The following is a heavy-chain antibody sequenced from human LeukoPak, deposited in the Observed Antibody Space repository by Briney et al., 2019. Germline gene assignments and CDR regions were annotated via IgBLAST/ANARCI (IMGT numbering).Heavy chain of an antibody. V-gene: IGHV3-7*04. Sequence: GGSLRLSCAASGFTFSSYWMSWVRQAPGKGLEWVANINQDGSEKYYVDSVKGRFTTSRDNAKNSLYLQLNSLRAEDTAVYYCAGESREFDYWGQGTLVTVSS. J-gene: IGHJ4*02. CDR3: AGESREFDY. CDR2: INQDGSEK. CDR1: GFTFSSYW.